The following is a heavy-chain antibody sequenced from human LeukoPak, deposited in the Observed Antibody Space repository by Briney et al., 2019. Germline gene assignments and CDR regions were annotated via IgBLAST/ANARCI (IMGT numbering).Heavy chain of an antibody. CDR3: ARERGTPAALQTFFDY. D-gene: IGHD2-2*02. Sequence: SETLSLTCAVYGGSFSAYYWSWIRQPPGKGLEWIGEINHSGSTNYNPSLKSRVTISVDTSKNQFSLKLSSVTAADTAVYYCARERGTPAALQTFFDYWGQGTLVTVSS. CDR2: INHSGST. CDR1: GGSFSAYY. V-gene: IGHV4-34*01. J-gene: IGHJ4*02.